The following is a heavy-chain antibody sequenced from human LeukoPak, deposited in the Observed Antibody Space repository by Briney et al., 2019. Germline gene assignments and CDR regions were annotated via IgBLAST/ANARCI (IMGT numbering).Heavy chain of an antibody. J-gene: IGHJ4*02. V-gene: IGHV3-30*18. CDR2: ISYDGSSK. CDR3: AKGEVYYDSSGYPEY. CDR1: GFTSSSYG. D-gene: IGHD3-22*01. Sequence: GGSLRLSCAASGFTSSSYGMHWVRQAPGKGLEWVAAISYDGSSKYYADSVKGRFTISRDNSKNTLYLQMNSLRAEDTAVYYCAKGEVYYDSSGYPEYWGQGTLVTVSS.